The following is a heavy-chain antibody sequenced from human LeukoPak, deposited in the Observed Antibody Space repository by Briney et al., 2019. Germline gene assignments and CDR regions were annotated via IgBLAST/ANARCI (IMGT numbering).Heavy chain of an antibody. J-gene: IGHJ4*02. V-gene: IGHV1-8*01. CDR2: MNPNRGNT. CDR3: ARVHGDYVSLPWGGPRSSGYYFDY. D-gene: IGHD4-17*01. Sequence: GASVKVSCQASGYTFTSYDINWVRQATGQGHEWMGWMNPNRGNTGYAQKFQGRVTMTRNTSISTAYMELSSLRSEDTAVYYCARVHGDYVSLPWGGPRSSGYYFDYWGQGTLVTVSS. CDR1: GYTFTSYD.